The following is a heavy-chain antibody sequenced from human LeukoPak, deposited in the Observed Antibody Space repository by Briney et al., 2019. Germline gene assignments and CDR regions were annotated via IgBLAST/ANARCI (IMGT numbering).Heavy chain of an antibody. CDR2: INPNSGDT. Sequence: ASVKVSCKASGYILTDYYMHWVRQAPGQGLEWMGWINPNSGDTNYAQKFQGRVTMTRDTSISTVYMELRRLRYDDTAVYYCARVLSSRHPLVDYWGQGTLVTVSS. CDR1: GYILTDYY. J-gene: IGHJ4*02. V-gene: IGHV1-2*02. CDR3: ARVLSSRHPLVDY. D-gene: IGHD2-2*01.